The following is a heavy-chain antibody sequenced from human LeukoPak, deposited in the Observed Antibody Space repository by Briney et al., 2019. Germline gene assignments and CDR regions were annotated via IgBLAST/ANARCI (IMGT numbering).Heavy chain of an antibody. J-gene: IGHJ3*02. CDR2: ICYSGST. CDR1: GVSISSGGYY. V-gene: IGHV4-31*03. CDR3: ARRRVVVASTDGASGAFDI. D-gene: IGHD2-15*01. Sequence: SQTLSLTCTVSGVSISSGGYYWSWIRQHPGKGLEWIGYICYSGSTYYNPSLRSRVTISVDTSKNQFSLKLSSVTAADTAVYFCARRRVVVASTDGASGAFDIWGQGTMVTVSS.